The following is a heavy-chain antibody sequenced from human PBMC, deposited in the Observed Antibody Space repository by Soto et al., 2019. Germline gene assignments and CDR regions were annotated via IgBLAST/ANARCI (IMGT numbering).Heavy chain of an antibody. CDR3: ARDLSPYDYGSGSYLGPGEYY. CDR1: GGTFSSYA. V-gene: IGHV1-69*01. Sequence: QVQLVQSGAEVKKPGSSVKVSCKASGGTFSSYAISWVRQAPGQGLEWMGGIIPIFGTANYAQKFKGRVTITADESTSTAYMELSSLRSEDTAVYYCARDLSPYDYGSGSYLGPGEYYWGQGTLVTVSS. CDR2: IIPIFGTA. D-gene: IGHD3-10*01. J-gene: IGHJ4*02.